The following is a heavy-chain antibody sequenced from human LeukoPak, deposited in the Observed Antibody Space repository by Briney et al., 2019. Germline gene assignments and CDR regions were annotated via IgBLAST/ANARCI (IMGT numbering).Heavy chain of an antibody. CDR1: GFTFSSYW. CDR2: INSDGSST. CDR3: AKDLKEAHLFGFNCFDY. Sequence: GGSLRLSCAASGFTFSSYWMHWVRQAPGKGLVWVSRINSDGSSTTYADSVKGRFTISRDNAKNTLYLQMNSLRAEDTAVYYCAKDLKEAHLFGFNCFDYWGQGTLVTVSS. V-gene: IGHV3-74*01. J-gene: IGHJ4*02. D-gene: IGHD3-10*01.